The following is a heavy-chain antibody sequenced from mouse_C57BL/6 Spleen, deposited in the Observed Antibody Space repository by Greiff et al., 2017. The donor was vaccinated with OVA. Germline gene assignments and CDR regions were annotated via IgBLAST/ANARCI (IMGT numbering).Heavy chain of an antibody. V-gene: IGHV1-64*01. CDR2: IHPNSGST. J-gene: IGHJ2*01. D-gene: IGHD1-1*01. CDR3: ARDYYDSSPPYYFDY. CDR1: GYTFTSYW. Sequence: QVQLQQPGAELVKPGASVKLSCKASGYTFTSYWMHWVKQRPGQGLEWIGMIHPNSGSTNYNEKFKSKATLTVDKSSSTAYMQLSSLTSEDSAVYYCARDYYDSSPPYYFDYWGQGTTLTVSS.